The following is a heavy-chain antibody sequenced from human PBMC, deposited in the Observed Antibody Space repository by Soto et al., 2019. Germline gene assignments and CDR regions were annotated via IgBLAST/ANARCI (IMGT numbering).Heavy chain of an antibody. CDR3: AKTLRFLEWLPVFPDYYYYYYGMDV. J-gene: IGHJ6*02. CDR2: ISGSGGST. V-gene: IGHV3-23*01. Sequence: PGGSLRLSCAASGFTFSSYAMSWVRQAPGKGLEWVSAISGSGGSTYYADSVKGRFTISRDNSKNTLYLQMNSLRAEDTAVYYCAKTLRFLEWLPVFPDYYYYYYGMDVWGQGTTVTVSS. D-gene: IGHD3-3*01. CDR1: GFTFSSYA.